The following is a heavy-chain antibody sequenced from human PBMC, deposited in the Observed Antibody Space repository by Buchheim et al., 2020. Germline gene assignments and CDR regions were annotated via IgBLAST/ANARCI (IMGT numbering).Heavy chain of an antibody. J-gene: IGHJ4*02. CDR2: INPRTGNT. CDR1: GYTFTGHY. Sequence: QVQLVQSGAEVKKPGASVKVSCKASGYTFTGHYIHWVRQAPGQGLEWMGIINPRTGNTVHAQKFQGRLTVTRDTSTSAIDMDLNNLKSEDTDVYYCARDLGLVGTMWRSYFDFWGQGTL. D-gene: IGHD1-26*01. CDR3: ARDLGLVGTMWRSYFDF. V-gene: IGHV1-46*03.